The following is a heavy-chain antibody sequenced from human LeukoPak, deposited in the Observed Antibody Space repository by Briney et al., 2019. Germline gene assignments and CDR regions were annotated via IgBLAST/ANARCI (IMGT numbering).Heavy chain of an antibody. Sequence: SETLSLTCTVSGGSISNYYWSWIRQPAGKGLEWIGRIYTSGSTNYNPSLKSRVTMSVDRSKNQFSLKLSFVTAADTAVYYCARDGEQLVLGYWGQGTLVTVSS. CDR3: ARDGEQLVLGY. CDR1: GGSISNYY. CDR2: IYTSGST. J-gene: IGHJ4*02. V-gene: IGHV4-4*07. D-gene: IGHD6-6*01.